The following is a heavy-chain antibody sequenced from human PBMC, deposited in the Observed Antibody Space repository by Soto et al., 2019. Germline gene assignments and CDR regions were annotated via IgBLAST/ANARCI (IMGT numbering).Heavy chain of an antibody. CDR3: ARGEVVAGTRKYHYYYYGMDV. Sequence: QVQLVQSGAEVKKPGSSVKVSCKASGGTFSSYAISWVRQAPGQGLEWMGGIIPIFGTANYAQKFQGRVTITADESTSTAYMELSSLRSEDTAVYYCARGEVVAGTRKYHYYYYGMDVWGQGTTVTVSS. V-gene: IGHV1-69*01. CDR1: GGTFSSYA. CDR2: IIPIFGTA. D-gene: IGHD6-19*01. J-gene: IGHJ6*02.